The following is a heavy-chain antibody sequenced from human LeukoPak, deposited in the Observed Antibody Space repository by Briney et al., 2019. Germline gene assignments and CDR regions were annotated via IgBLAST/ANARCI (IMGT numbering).Heavy chain of an antibody. D-gene: IGHD6-13*01. CDR3: AREKDDQGSSWERGAAPVNWFDP. J-gene: IGHJ5*02. CDR2: IIPIFGTA. Sequence: ASVKVSCKASGGTFSSYAISWVRQAPGQGLEWMGGIIPIFGTANYAQKFQGRVTITADESTSTAYMELSSLRSEDTAVYYCAREKDDQGSSWERGAAPVNWFDPWGQGTLVTVSS. V-gene: IGHV1-69*13. CDR1: GGTFSSYA.